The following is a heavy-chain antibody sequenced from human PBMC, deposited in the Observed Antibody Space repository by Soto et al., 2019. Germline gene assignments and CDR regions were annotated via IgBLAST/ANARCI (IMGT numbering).Heavy chain of an antibody. D-gene: IGHD6-19*01. CDR1: GYTFTDYY. CDR3: ARFQSSVAGTLADY. Sequence: ASVKVSCEASGYTFTDYYMHWVRQAPGQGLEWMGWINPNSGGTNYAQGFQGRVTMTRDTSISTAYMEVRRLRSDDTAVYYCARFQSSVAGTLADYWGQGTLVTVSS. V-gene: IGHV1-2*02. CDR2: INPNSGGT. J-gene: IGHJ4*02.